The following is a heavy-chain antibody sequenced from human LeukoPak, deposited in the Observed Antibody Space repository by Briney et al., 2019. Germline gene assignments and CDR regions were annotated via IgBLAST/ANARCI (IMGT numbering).Heavy chain of an antibody. D-gene: IGHD3-22*01. CDR2: IASDTTYM. CDR1: GFTFNTYT. V-gene: IGHV3-21*01. CDR3: ARDYYDSSASATFDY. Sequence: PGGSLRLSCEASGFTFNTYTVNWVRQAPGKGLEWVSSIASDTTYMKYADSVKGRFSVSRDNATVFLEMKSLRADDTAVYFCARDYYDSSASATFDYWGRGTLVTVSS. J-gene: IGHJ4*02.